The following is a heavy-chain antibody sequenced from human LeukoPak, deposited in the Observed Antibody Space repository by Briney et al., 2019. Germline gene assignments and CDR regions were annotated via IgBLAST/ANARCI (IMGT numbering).Heavy chain of an antibody. CDR2: ISGSGGST. CDR3: AKDLYVLRFLEWLPQAKYYYYGMDV. J-gene: IGHJ6*02. CDR1: GFTFSSYA. D-gene: IGHD3-3*01. V-gene: IGHV3-23*01. Sequence: PGGSLRLSCAASGFTFSSYAMSWVRQAPGKGLEWVSAISGSGGSTYYADCVKGRFTISRDNSKNTLYLQMNSLRAEDTAVYYCAKDLYVLRFLEWLPQAKYYYYGMDVWGQGTTVTVSS.